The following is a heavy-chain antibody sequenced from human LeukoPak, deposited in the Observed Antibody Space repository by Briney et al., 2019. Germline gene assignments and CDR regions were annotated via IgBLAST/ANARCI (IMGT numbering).Heavy chain of an antibody. CDR1: GLTFSSYA. Sequence: PGGSLRLSCAASGLTFSSYAMNWVRQAPGKGPEWISYITNSGSTIYYADSMKGRFTISRDNAKNSLYLQMNSLRAEDTAVYYCARDRNYDYIWGSYRPDYFDYWGQGTLVTVSS. CDR2: ITNSGSTI. J-gene: IGHJ4*02. CDR3: ARDRNYDYIWGSYRPDYFDY. D-gene: IGHD3-16*02. V-gene: IGHV3-48*04.